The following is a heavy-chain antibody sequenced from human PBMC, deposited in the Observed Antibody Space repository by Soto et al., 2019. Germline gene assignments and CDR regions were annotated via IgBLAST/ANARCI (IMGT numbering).Heavy chain of an antibody. J-gene: IGHJ6*03. Sequence: GGSLRLSCAASGFTFSSYSMNWVRQAPGKGLEWVSSISSSSSYIYYADSVKGRVTISRDNAKNSLYLQMNSLRAEDTAVYYCARDARRGPHITIFGVVISDYYMDVWGKGTTVTVSS. CDR2: ISSSSSYI. CDR3: ARDARRGPHITIFGVVISDYYMDV. CDR1: GFTFSSYS. V-gene: IGHV3-21*01. D-gene: IGHD3-3*01.